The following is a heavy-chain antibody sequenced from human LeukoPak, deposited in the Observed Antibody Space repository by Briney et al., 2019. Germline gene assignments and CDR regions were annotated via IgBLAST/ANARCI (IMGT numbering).Heavy chain of an antibody. CDR2: IKQDGSEK. Sequence: GGPLRLSCAASGFTFSTYSMTWVRQAPGKGLEWVANIKQDGSEKYYVDSVKGRFIISRDNAKNSLYLQMNSLRAEDTAVYYCARGPSGLYSRGCFDYWGQGTLVSVSS. D-gene: IGHD6-13*01. V-gene: IGHV3-7*04. CDR1: GFTFSTYS. CDR3: ARGPSGLYSRGCFDY. J-gene: IGHJ4*02.